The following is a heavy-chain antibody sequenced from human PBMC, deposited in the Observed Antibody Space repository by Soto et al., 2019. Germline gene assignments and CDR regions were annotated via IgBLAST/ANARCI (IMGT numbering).Heavy chain of an antibody. D-gene: IGHD3-3*01. CDR3: ASFSRGTWSGFTAD. V-gene: IGHV1-69*12. CDR1: GGSLSYNV. Sequence: QVQLVQSGAEVKKPGSSVKVSCKASGGSLSYNVISWVRQVPGQGLEWMGGVIPFSGTTTYAQKFQDRVTINADESASSAHMELRSLTSEDTAVYYCASFSRGTWSGFTADWGQGTPVAVSS. J-gene: IGHJ4*02. CDR2: VIPFSGTT.